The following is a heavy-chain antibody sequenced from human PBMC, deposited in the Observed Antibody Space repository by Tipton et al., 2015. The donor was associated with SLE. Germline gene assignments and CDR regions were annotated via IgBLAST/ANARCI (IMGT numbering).Heavy chain of an antibody. CDR1: GYTFTTYG. Sequence: QSGAEVKKPGASVRVSCKASGYTFTTYGISWVRQAPGQGLEWMGWISTYNGNTNYAQKLQGRVTMTTDTSTSTAYMELRSLRSDDRAVYYCARANPFYAGYDFDYWGQGPLVRVSS. J-gene: IGHJ4*02. D-gene: IGHD5-12*01. CDR2: ISTYNGNT. CDR3: ARANPFYAGYDFDY. V-gene: IGHV1-18*01.